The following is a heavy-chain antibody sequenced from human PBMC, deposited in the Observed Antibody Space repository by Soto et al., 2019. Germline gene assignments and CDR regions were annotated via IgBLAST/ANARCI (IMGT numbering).Heavy chain of an antibody. CDR1: RAAIRKGAYL. Sequence: TLSVNCASRRAAIRKGAYLWSWIRQPPGKGLEWIGYIYHSGSTYYNPSLKSRVTISVDRSKNQFSLKLSSVTAADTAVYYCARVPDRWGQRTLVTVS. D-gene: IGHD2-2*01. V-gene: IGHV4-30-2*01. J-gene: IGHJ5*02. CDR3: ARVPDR. CDR2: IYHSGST.